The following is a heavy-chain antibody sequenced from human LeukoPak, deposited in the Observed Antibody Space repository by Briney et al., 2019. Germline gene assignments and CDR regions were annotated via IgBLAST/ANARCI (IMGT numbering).Heavy chain of an antibody. CDR1: GGSFSGYY. V-gene: IGHV4-59*01. Sequence: KPSETLSLTCAVYGGSFSGYYWSWIRQPPGKGLEWIGYIYYSGSTNYNPSLKSRVTISVDTSKNQFSLKLSSVTAADTAVYYCARIKDGYNWGEFDYWGQGTLVTVSS. CDR3: ARIKDGYNWGEFDY. D-gene: IGHD5-24*01. J-gene: IGHJ4*02. CDR2: IYYSGST.